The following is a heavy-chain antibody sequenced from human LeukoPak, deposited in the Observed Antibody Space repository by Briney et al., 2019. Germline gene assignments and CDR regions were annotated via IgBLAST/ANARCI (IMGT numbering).Heavy chain of an antibody. V-gene: IGHV3-23*01. CDR2: ISGSGGST. D-gene: IGHD3-3*01. J-gene: IGHJ4*02. CDR3: ASRTRAYYDFWSGYYPQPYFDY. CDR1: GFTFSSYA. Sequence: GGSLRLSCAASGFTFSSYAMSWVRQAPGKGLEWVSAISGSGGSTYYADSVKGRFTISRDNSKNTLYLQMNSLRAEDTAVYYCASRTRAYYDFWSGYYPQPYFDYWGQGTLVTVSS.